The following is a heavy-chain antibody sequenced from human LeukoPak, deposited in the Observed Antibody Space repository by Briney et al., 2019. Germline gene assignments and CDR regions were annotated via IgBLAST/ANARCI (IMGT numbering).Heavy chain of an antibody. Sequence: ASVKVSCKASGYTFTGYYMHWVRQAPGQGLEWMGWINPNSGGTNYAQKLQGRVTMTTDTSTSTAYMELSSLRSEDTAVYYCAREGPGIAAAGTVYDYWGQGTLVTVSS. D-gene: IGHD6-13*01. J-gene: IGHJ4*02. V-gene: IGHV1-2*02. CDR1: GYTFTGYY. CDR3: AREGPGIAAAGTVYDY. CDR2: INPNSGGT.